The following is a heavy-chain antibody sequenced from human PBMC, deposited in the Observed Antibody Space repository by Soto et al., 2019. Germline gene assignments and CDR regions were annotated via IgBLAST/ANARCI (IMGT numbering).Heavy chain of an antibody. D-gene: IGHD3-3*01. Sequence: QVQLVQSGAEVKKPGASVKVSCKVSGYTVTDLSMHWVRQAPGQGLEWMGGFDPEVRETIYAQKFQGRVTMTEDASTDTAYIELSSLRSEDTAVYYCAAILLVGTRSDFHFWGQGTLVTVSS. J-gene: IGHJ4*02. V-gene: IGHV1-24*01. CDR1: GYTVTDLS. CDR2: FDPEVRET. CDR3: AAILLVGTRSDFHF.